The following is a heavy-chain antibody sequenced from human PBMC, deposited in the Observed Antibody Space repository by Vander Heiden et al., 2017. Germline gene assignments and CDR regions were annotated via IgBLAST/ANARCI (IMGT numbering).Heavy chain of an antibody. V-gene: IGHV1-2*02. D-gene: IGHD1-26*01. CDR1: GYTFTGYY. J-gene: IGHJ6*02. Sequence: QVQLVQSGAEVKKPGASVKVSCKASGYTFTGYYMHWVRQAPGQGLEGMGWINPNSGGTNYAQKFQGRVTMTRDTSISTAYMELSRLRSDDTAVYYCARVRLEWELRSRGGDYYGMDVWGQGTTVTVSS. CDR3: ARVRLEWELRSRGGDYYGMDV. CDR2: INPNSGGT.